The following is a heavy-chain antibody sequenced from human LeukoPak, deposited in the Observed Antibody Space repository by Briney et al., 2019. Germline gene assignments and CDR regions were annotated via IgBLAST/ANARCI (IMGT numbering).Heavy chain of an antibody. V-gene: IGHV3-11*01. J-gene: IGHJ4*02. CDR2: ISPGGDEV. CDR3: SGGRDIAVAGPGGYFDY. CDR1: GFIFSDYH. D-gene: IGHD6-19*01. Sequence: GGSLRLSCAASGFIFSDYHMSWIRQAPGKGLEWVSYISPGGDEVYFADSVKGRFTISRDNAKNSLFLQMSSLTAGDTAVYYCSGGRDIAVAGPGGYFDYWGQGSLVTVSS.